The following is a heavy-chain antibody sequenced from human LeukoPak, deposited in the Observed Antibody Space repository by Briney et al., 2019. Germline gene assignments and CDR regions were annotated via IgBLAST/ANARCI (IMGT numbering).Heavy chain of an antibody. CDR1: GLTFSVSA. CDR2: IKTKADNYAT. V-gene: IGHV3-73*01. D-gene: IGHD6-25*01. CDR3: THPAYYYILDF. Sequence: GGSLRLSCSASGLTFSVSAIHWVRQAPGKGLEWVGRIKTKADNYATAYAASVKGRFTISRDDSTNTAYLQMNSLKTEDTAVYDCTHPAYYYILDFWGKGTRVSVSS. J-gene: IGHJ6*04.